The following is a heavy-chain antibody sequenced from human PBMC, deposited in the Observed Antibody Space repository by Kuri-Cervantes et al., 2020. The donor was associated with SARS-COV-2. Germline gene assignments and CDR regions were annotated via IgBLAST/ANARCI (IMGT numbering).Heavy chain of an antibody. Sequence: GESLKISCEVSGFLFSDFAINWVRQASGKGLEWVGRIRGNANNYETAYVATVKGRFTISRDDSKNMAYLQMNSLKTEDTDVYYCTTLIDYWGQGALVTVSS. J-gene: IGHJ4*02. CDR3: TTLIDY. CDR1: GFLFSDFA. CDR2: IRGNANNYET. V-gene: IGHV3-73*01.